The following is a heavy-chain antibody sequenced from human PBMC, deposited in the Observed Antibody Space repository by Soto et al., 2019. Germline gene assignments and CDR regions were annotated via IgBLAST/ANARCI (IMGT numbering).Heavy chain of an antibody. CDR2: IKSKTDGGTT. CDR1: GFTFSNAW. J-gene: IGHJ6*02. V-gene: IGHV3-15*07. CDR3: TTSGNAGLQSLDYYYYYGMDV. Sequence: GGSLRLSCAASGFTFSNAWMNWVRQAPGKGLEWVGRIKSKTDGGTTDYAAPVKGRFTISRDDSKNTLYLQMNSLKTEDTAVYYCTTSGNAGLQSLDYYYYYGMDVWGQGTTVTVSS. D-gene: IGHD4-4*01.